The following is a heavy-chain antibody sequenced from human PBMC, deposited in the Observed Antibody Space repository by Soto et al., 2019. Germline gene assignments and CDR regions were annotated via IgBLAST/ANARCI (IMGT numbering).Heavy chain of an antibody. D-gene: IGHD6-6*01. V-gene: IGHV3-23*01. CDR2: ITGTGVSI. J-gene: IGHJ4*02. CDR3: AKDSIPYSSSYDLDH. Sequence: EVQLLESGGGLVQPGGSLRLSCVASGFSFSGYAMSWVRQAPGKGLVWVSSITGTGVSIYYADSVRGRSTISRDNSKNTLYLQMSSLRAEDAARYYCAKDSIPYSSSYDLDHWGRGALVTVSS. CDR1: GFSFSGYA.